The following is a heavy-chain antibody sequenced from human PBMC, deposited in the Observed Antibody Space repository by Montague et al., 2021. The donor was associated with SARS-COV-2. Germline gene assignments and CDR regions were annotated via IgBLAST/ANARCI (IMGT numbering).Heavy chain of an antibody. J-gene: IGHJ4*02. CDR1: GGSFIGYY. Sequence: SETRSLTCAVYGGSFIGYYCSWIRLPPVKGLFLIGEINHSGSTNFNPSLKSRLTISVDTSKSQFSLKVSSVTAADTAVYFCSRAPDYDILTGDLTEGFDFWGQGTLVTVSS. CDR3: SRAPDYDILTGDLTEGFDF. V-gene: IGHV4-34*01. CDR2: INHSGST. D-gene: IGHD3-9*01.